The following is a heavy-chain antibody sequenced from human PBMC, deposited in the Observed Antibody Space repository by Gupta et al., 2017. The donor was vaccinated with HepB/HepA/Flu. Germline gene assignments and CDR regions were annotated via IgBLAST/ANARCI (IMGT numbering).Heavy chain of an antibody. V-gene: IGHV3-33*01. J-gene: IGHJ4*02. D-gene: IGHD1-1*01. CDR3: GRDPGSDNPIDY. CDR1: GSTVNRFG. CDR2: IWMDGTKK. Sequence: VQLVESGGGVVQPGRALRLSGAWSGSTVNRFGMHVVRQAPGKGLEWVAVIWMDGTKKVYADSVKGRFTISRDNSKNTLYLQMDRLTAEDTALYYCGRDPGSDNPIDYWGQGTPVTVSS.